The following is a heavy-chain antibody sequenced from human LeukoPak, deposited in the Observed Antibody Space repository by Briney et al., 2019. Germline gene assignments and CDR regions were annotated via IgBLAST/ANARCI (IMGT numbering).Heavy chain of an antibody. CDR2: INLSGST. Sequence: PSETLSLTCAVYGGSFSGYYWSWIRQPPGKGLEWIGEINLSGSTNYNPSLKSRVTISVDTSKNQFSLKLSSVTAADTAVYYCAREPVVVPAAFDYWGQGTLVTVSS. J-gene: IGHJ4*02. CDR3: AREPVVVPAAFDY. D-gene: IGHD2-2*01. CDR1: GGSFSGYY. V-gene: IGHV4-34*01.